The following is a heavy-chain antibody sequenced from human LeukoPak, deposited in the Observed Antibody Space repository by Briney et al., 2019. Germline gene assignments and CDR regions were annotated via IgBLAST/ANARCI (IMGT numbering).Heavy chain of an antibody. J-gene: IGHJ6*02. CDR2: ISSSSSYI. D-gene: IGHD2-15*01. CDR3: ARERLSSGGSSGMDV. Sequence: GRSLRLSCAASGFTFSSYSMNWVRQAPGKGLEWVSSISSSSSYIYYADSVKGRFTISRDNAKNSLYLQMNSLRAEDTAVYYCARERLSSGGSSGMDVWGQGTTVTVSS. V-gene: IGHV3-21*01. CDR1: GFTFSSYS.